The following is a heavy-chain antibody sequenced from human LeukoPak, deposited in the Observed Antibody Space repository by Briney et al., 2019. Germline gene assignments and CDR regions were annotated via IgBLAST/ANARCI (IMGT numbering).Heavy chain of an antibody. CDR1: GYTFTSYG. J-gene: IGHJ5*02. CDR3: AREGSTSLNWFDP. Sequence: GASVKVSCKASGYTFTSYGISWVRQAPGQGLEWMGWISAYNGNTNYAQKFQGRVTITTDESTSTAYMELSSLRSEDTAVYYCAREGSTSLNWFDPWGQGTLVTVSS. CDR2: ISAYNGNT. D-gene: IGHD2-2*01. V-gene: IGHV1-18*01.